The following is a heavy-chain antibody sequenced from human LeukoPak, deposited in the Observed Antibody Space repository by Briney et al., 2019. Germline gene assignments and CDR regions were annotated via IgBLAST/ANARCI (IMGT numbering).Heavy chain of an antibody. CDR1: GFTFSSYG. V-gene: IGHV3-33*01. D-gene: IGHD2-2*01. J-gene: IGHJ4*02. CDR2: IWYDGSNK. Sequence: GGSLRLSCAASGFTFSSYGMHWVRQAPGKGLEWVAVIWYDGSNKYYADSVKGRFTISRDNSKNTLYLQMNSLRAEDTAVYYCAREPYCSSTSCYYFDYWGQGTLVTASS. CDR3: AREPYCSSTSCYYFDY.